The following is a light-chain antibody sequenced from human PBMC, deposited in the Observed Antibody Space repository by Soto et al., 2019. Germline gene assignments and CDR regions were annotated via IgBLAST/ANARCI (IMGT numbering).Light chain of an antibody. Sequence: EMVLKQAPGTLALSPGERATLSCRASQSVSSSYLAWYQRKPGQAPRLLIYGASSRTSGIPDRFRGSGSGTDFTLTISSLEPEDFALYYCQHRANWPLTFGGGTKVDI. CDR2: GAS. J-gene: IGKJ4*01. V-gene: IGKV3D-20*02. CDR3: QHRANWPLT. CDR1: QSVSSSY.